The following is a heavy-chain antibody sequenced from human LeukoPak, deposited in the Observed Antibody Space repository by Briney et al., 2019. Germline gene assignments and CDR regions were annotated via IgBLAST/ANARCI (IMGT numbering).Heavy chain of an antibody. D-gene: IGHD3-22*01. CDR1: GGSISSSSYY. CDR2: IYYSGST. Sequence: SETLSLTCTVSGGSISSSSYYWGWIRQPPGKGLEWIGSIYYSGSTYYNPSLKSRVTISVDTSKNQFSLKLSSVTAADTAVYYCARVLPLRVVVPSGRFDYWGQGTLVTVSS. J-gene: IGHJ4*02. CDR3: ARVLPLRVVVPSGRFDY. V-gene: IGHV4-39*07.